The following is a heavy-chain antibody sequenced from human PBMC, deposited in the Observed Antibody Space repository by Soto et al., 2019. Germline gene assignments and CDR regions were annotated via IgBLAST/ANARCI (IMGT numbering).Heavy chain of an antibody. Sequence: EVQLLESGGGLVQPEGSLRLSCAASGFTFSSHAMSWVRQAPGKGLEWVSAMSYSGTTTYYAESVKGRFTTSRDNSKNTLYLQMNSLRVEDTAIYCCAKRFTLFGEVKLSPDFDYWGQGTLVTVSS. J-gene: IGHJ4*02. D-gene: IGHD3-3*01. CDR3: AKRFTLFGEVKLSPDFDY. CDR2: MSYSGTTT. V-gene: IGHV3-23*01. CDR1: GFTFSSHA.